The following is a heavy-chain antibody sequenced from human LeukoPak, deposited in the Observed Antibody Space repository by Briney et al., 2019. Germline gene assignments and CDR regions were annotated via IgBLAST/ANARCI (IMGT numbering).Heavy chain of an antibody. V-gene: IGHV3-23*01. CDR2: ISGSGGST. CDR3: ATSSHYCSSTSCYWEGVDY. CDR1: GFTFSSYA. Sequence: PGGSLRLSCAASGFTFSSYAMSWVRQAPGKGLEWVSAISGSGGSTYYADSVKGRFTISRDNSKNTLYLQMNSLRAEDTAVYYCATSSHYCSSTSCYWEGVDYWGQGTLVTVSS. D-gene: IGHD2-2*01. J-gene: IGHJ4*02.